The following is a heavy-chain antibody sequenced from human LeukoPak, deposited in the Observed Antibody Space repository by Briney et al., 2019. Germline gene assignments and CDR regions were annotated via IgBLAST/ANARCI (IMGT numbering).Heavy chain of an antibody. D-gene: IGHD3-9*01. CDR1: GFTFGTYG. CDR2: ITGSSTWT. Sequence: GGSLRLSCEASGFTFGTYGMTWVRQAPGKGLEWVSGITGSSTWTYYADSVRGRFTISRDNSKNTLSLQMTSLRNEDTAVYYCVRDRDWAFDYWGQGTLVTVSS. V-gene: IGHV3-23*01. J-gene: IGHJ4*02. CDR3: VRDRDWAFDY.